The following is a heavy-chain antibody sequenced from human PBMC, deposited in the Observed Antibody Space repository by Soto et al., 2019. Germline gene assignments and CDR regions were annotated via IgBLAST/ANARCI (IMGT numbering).Heavy chain of an antibody. Sequence: SETLSLTCTVSGGSMKSYCWSWIRQTPGNRLEYIAYIYYTGSTNYNPSLKSRVTISLDSSKNQFFLKLSSVTAADTAVYYCAQDAEDFRYWGQGTLVTVSS. CDR1: GGSMKSYC. CDR3: AQDAEDFRY. J-gene: IGHJ1*01. CDR2: IYYTGST. V-gene: IGHV4-59*08.